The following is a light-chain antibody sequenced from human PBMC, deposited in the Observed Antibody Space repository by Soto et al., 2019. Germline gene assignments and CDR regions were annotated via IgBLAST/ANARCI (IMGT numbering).Light chain of an antibody. J-gene: IGKJ1*01. V-gene: IGKV1-5*03. Sequence: DIQITQSPSALPAAVGYRVAVTFRASQSIRSWLAWYQEKPGKAPKLLIYKASLLETGVPSRFSGSGSGTEFTLTISSLQTDDFGTYYCKQYNSHPWTFGQGTKVDIK. CDR1: QSIRSW. CDR2: KAS. CDR3: KQYNSHPWT.